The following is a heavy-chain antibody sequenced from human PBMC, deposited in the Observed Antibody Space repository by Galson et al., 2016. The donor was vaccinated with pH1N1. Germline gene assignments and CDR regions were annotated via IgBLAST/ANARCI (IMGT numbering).Heavy chain of an antibody. V-gene: IGHV3-30*04. CDR1: GFTFRSYA. J-gene: IGHJ4*02. Sequence: CAASGFTFRSYAMHWVRQAPGKGLEWVASISFDGTYKHYVDSVKGRFTISRDNAKNSLYLQMNSLRAEDTALYYCAKVGGLLSGYFDYWGQGTLVTVSP. CDR3: AKVGGLLSGYFDY. CDR2: ISFDGTYK. D-gene: IGHD3-10*01.